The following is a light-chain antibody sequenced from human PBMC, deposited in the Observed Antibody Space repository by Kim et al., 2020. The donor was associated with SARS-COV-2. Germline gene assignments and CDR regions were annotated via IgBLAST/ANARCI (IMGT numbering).Light chain of an antibody. V-gene: IGLV3-19*01. CDR3: CCRDRNAGLV. Sequence: SSELTQDPAVSVALGQTVRITCQGDSLRSYYASWYQQKPGQAPILVMYGRTNRPSGIPGRFSGSSSGDTASLTITGAQAEDEADYYCCCRDRNAGLVFGGGTKLAVL. CDR2: GRT. CDR1: SLRSYY. J-gene: IGLJ3*02.